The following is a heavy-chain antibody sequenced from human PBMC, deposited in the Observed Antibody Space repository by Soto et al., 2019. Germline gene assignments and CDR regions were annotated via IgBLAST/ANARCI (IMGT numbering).Heavy chain of an antibody. CDR2: ISGSGGST. V-gene: IGHV3-23*01. J-gene: IGHJ4*02. CDR1: GFTFSSYA. Sequence: GGSLRLSCAASGFTFSSYAMSWVRQAPGKGLEWVSAISGSGGSTYYADSVKGRFTISRDNSKNTLYLQMNSLRAEDTAVYYCAKWLYYDILTGYYLFDYWGQGTLVTVSS. D-gene: IGHD3-9*01. CDR3: AKWLYYDILTGYYLFDY.